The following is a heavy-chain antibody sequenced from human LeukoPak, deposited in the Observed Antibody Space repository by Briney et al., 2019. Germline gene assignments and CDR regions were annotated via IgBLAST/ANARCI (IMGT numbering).Heavy chain of an antibody. CDR1: GFTFSSYS. Sequence: GGSLRLSCAASGFTFSSYSMNWVRQAPGKELEWVSSISSSSSYIYYADSVKGRFTISRDNAKNSLYLQMNSLRAEDTAVYYCARDDSSGYYQDYWGQGTLVTVSS. CDR2: ISSSSSYI. J-gene: IGHJ4*02. CDR3: ARDDSSGYYQDY. D-gene: IGHD3-22*01. V-gene: IGHV3-21*01.